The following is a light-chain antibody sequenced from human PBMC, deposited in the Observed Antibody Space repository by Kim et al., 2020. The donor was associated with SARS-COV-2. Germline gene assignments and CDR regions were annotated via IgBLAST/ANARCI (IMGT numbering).Light chain of an antibody. J-gene: IGKJ1*01. CDR3: QQYGNSPPWT. CDR1: QSVSSNY. Sequence: PGERATLSCRTSQSVSSNYLAWHKQKPGQAPRLLIYGASSRATGIPDRFSGIGSGTDFTLTISRLEPEDFAVYYCQQYGNSPPWTFGQGTKVEIK. V-gene: IGKV3-20*01. CDR2: GAS.